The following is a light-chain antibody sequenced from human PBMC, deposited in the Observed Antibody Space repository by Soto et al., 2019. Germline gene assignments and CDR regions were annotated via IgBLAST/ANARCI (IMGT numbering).Light chain of an antibody. CDR1: QDIRNY. Sequence: DIQMTHSPSSLSASRGSTFTSTCRASQDIRNYLAWYQQTPGKVPKLLIYTASPLQSGVPSRFSGSGSGTDFTLTISSMKPEDVATYYCQKYNSALTFGQGTRLEIK. V-gene: IGKV1-27*01. CDR2: TAS. J-gene: IGKJ5*01. CDR3: QKYNSALT.